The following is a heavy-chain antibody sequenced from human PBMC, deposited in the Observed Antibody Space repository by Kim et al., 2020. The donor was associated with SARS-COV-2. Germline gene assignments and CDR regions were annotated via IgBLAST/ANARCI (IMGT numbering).Heavy chain of an antibody. CDR2: ISYDGSNK. CDR1: GFTFSSYA. V-gene: IGHV3-30-3*01. J-gene: IGHJ3*02. Sequence: GGSLRLSCAASGFTFSSYAMHWVRQAPGKGLEWVAVISYDGSNKYYADSVKGRFTISRDNSKNTLYLQMNSLRAEDTAVYYCASEGQQDYDFWPRNAFD. D-gene: IGHD3-3*01. CDR3: ASEGQQDYDFWPRNAFD.